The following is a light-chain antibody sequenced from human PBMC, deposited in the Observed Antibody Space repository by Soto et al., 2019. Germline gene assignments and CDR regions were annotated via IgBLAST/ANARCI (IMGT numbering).Light chain of an antibody. CDR2: EAS. Sequence: DIHMTQSPSTLSASVGDRVTITCRASQNINSWLAWYQQKPGKAPKLLIYEASSLEKGVPARFGGSGSGTEITLTISSLQPDDFATYYCQQYNVYSWTCGQGTKVDIK. V-gene: IGKV1-5*03. CDR1: QNINSW. CDR3: QQYNVYSWT. J-gene: IGKJ1*01.